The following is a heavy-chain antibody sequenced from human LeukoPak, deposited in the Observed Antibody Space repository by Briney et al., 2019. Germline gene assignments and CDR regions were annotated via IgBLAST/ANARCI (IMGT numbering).Heavy chain of an antibody. D-gene: IGHD3-10*01. Sequence: PGRSLRLSCAASGFTFSSHALHWVRQAPGKGLEWVAVISSNGSYKYYADSVKGRFTISRDNSKNTLYLQMNSLRAEDTAVYYCAASSGSVLAFDIWGQGTMVTVSS. CDR1: GFTFSSHA. CDR3: AASSGSVLAFDI. J-gene: IGHJ3*02. CDR2: ISSNGSYK. V-gene: IGHV3-30*04.